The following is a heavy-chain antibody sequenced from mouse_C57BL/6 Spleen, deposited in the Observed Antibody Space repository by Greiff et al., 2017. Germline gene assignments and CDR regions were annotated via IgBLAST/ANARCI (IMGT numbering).Heavy chain of an antibody. V-gene: IGHV1-72*01. CDR1: GYTFTSYW. D-gene: IGHD1-1*01. CDR3: ASYYGSSPLAY. Sequence: VQLQQPGAELVKPGASVKLSCKASGYTFTSYWMHWVKQRPGRGLEWIGRIDPNSGGTKYNEKFKSKATLTVDKPSSTAYMQRSSLRSEDSAVYYCASYYGSSPLAYWGQGTLVTVSA. J-gene: IGHJ3*01. CDR2: IDPNSGGT.